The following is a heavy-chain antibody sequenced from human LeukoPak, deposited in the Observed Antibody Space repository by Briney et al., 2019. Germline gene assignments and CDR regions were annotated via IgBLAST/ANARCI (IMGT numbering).Heavy chain of an antibody. CDR3: AREDSYDYNDAFDI. J-gene: IGHJ3*02. Sequence: PSETLPLTCTVSGGSISSYYWSWIRQPPGKGLEWMGYIYYSGSTNYNPSLKSRVTISVDTYKNQFSLKLSSVTAADTAVYYCAREDSYDYNDAFDIWGQGTRVTVSS. V-gene: IGHV4-59*01. CDR1: GGSISSYY. D-gene: IGHD5-18*01. CDR2: IYYSGST.